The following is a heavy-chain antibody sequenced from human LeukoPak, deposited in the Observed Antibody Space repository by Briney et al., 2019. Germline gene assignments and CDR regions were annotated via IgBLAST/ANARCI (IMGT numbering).Heavy chain of an antibody. CDR3: ARGRVPAAWDAFDI. Sequence: ASVKVSCKASGYTFTSYDINWVRQATGQGLEWMGWISAYNGNTNYAQKLQGRVTMTTDTSTSTAYMELRSLRSDDTAVYYCARGRVPAAWDAFDIWGQGTMVTVSS. CDR2: ISAYNGNT. V-gene: IGHV1-18*01. CDR1: GYTFTSYD. J-gene: IGHJ3*02. D-gene: IGHD2-2*01.